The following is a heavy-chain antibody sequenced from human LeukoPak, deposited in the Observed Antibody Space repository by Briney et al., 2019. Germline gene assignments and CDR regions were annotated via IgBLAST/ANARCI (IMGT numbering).Heavy chain of an antibody. V-gene: IGHV4-59*08. CDR1: GGSISTYY. D-gene: IGHD1-26*01. Sequence: SETLSLTCTVSGGSISTYYWSWLRQPPGKGLEWIGYVSYSGSTNYNPSLKTLKSRVTMSVDTSKNQFSLKLSSVTAADTAVYYCARLSGSQTTPYWGQGTLVSVSS. CDR2: VSYSGST. J-gene: IGHJ4*02. CDR3: ARLSGSQTTPY.